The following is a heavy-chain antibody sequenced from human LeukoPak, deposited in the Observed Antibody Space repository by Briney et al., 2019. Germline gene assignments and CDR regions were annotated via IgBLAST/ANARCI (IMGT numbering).Heavy chain of an antibody. CDR2: IYYSGST. Sequence: PSETLSLTCTVSGGSISSSSYYWGWIRQPPGKGLEWIGSIYYSGSTYYNPSLKSRVTISVDTSKNQFSLKLSSVTAADTAVYYCANTADYDSSGYQYWGQGTLVTFSS. V-gene: IGHV4-39*07. CDR3: ANTADYDSSGYQY. J-gene: IGHJ4*02. D-gene: IGHD3-22*01. CDR1: GGSISSSSYY.